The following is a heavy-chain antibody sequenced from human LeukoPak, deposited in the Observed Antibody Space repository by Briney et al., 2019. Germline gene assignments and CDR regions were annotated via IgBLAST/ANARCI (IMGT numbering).Heavy chain of an antibody. CDR2: IYYSGST. J-gene: IGHJ3*02. CDR3: ARIPVADDAFDI. Sequence: PSETLSLTCSVSGGSISSSSYYWGWIRQPPGKGLEWIGSIYYSGSTYYNPSLKSRVTISVDTSKSQFSLKLSSVTAADTAVYYCARIPVADDAFDIWGQGTMVTVSS. D-gene: IGHD6-19*01. CDR1: GGSISSSSYY. V-gene: IGHV4-39*01.